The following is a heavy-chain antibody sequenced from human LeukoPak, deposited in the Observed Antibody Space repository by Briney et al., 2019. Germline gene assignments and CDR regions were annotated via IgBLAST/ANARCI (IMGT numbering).Heavy chain of an antibody. CDR2: MFTPGTI. CDR3: ARGRSIGARRGAFDI. D-gene: IGHD6-6*01. Sequence: SETLSLTCTVSGGSVSSGSYYWSWIRQPAGKGLEWIGRMFTPGTINNNPSLKSRVTISLDTSKNQFSLKLSSVTAADTAVYFCARGRSIGARRGAFDIWGQGTMVSVSS. CDR1: GGSVSSGSYY. V-gene: IGHV4-61*02. J-gene: IGHJ3*02.